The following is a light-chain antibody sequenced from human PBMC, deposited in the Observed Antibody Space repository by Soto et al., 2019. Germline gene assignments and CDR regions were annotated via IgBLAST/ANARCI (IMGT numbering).Light chain of an antibody. CDR2: KAS. CDR3: QQYYNYPLT. V-gene: IGKV1-5*03. J-gene: IGKJ1*01. Sequence: DIQMTQSPSTLSASVGDRVTITCRASQSISNRLAWYQQTPGKAPKLLIFKASTSQSGVPSSFSGSGSGTEFTLTISSLQTGDCATYYCQQYYNYPLTFGQGTKVEV. CDR1: QSISNR.